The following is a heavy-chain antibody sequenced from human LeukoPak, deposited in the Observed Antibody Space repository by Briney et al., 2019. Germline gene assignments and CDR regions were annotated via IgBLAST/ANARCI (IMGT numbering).Heavy chain of an antibody. V-gene: IGHV4-59*01. CDR1: GGSISSYY. J-gene: IGHJ5*02. CDR2: IYYSGRT. D-gene: IGHD5-12*01. Sequence: PSETLSLTCTVSGGSISSYYWSWIRQPPGKGLEYIGSIYYSGRTYYNPSLKSRVSISIDTSKNQFSLKLNSVTAADTAVYYCARLGPTKGDFDPWGQGTLVTVSS. CDR3: ARLGPTKGDFDP.